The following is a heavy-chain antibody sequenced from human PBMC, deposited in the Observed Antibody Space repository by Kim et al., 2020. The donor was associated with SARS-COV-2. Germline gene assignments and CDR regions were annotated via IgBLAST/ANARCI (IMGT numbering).Heavy chain of an antibody. CDR3: ARVDLTGTTSWGYYYGMDV. CDR1: GGTFSSYA. CDR2: IIPIFGTA. Sequence: ASVKVSCKASGGTFSSYAISWVRPAPGQGLEWMGGIIPIFGTAKYAQKFQGRVTITADESTSTAYMELSSLRSEDTAVYYCARVDLTGTTSWGYYYGMDVWGQGTTVTVSS. D-gene: IGHD1-7*01. J-gene: IGHJ6*02. V-gene: IGHV1-69*13.